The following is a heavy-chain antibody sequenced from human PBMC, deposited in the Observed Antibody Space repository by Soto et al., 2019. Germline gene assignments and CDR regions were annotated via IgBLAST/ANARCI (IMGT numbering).Heavy chain of an antibody. CDR1: GYTFTSYG. V-gene: IGHV1-18*01. J-gene: IGHJ6*03. CDR2: ISAYNGNT. Sequence: SVKVSCKASGYTFTSYGISWVRQAPGQGLEWMGWISAYNGNTNYAQKLQGRVTMTKDTSTSTAYMELRSLRSDDTAVYYCARVGTIFGVVTSYYYYYYMDVWGKGTTVTVS. CDR3: ARVGTIFGVVTSYYYYYYMDV. D-gene: IGHD3-3*01.